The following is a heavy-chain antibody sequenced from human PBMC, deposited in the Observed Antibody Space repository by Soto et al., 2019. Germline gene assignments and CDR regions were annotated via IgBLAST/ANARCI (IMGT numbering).Heavy chain of an antibody. V-gene: IGHV3-49*04. J-gene: IGHJ4*02. D-gene: IGHD5-18*01. CDR3: TRDSLSPEGIQLWLVDY. Sequence: GGSLRLSCTASGFTFGDYAMSWVRQAPGKGLEWVGFIRSKAYGGTTEYAASVKGRFTISRDDSKSIAYLQMNSLKTEDTAVYYCTRDSLSPEGIQLWLVDYWGQGTLVTVSS. CDR1: GFTFGDYA. CDR2: IRSKAYGGTT.